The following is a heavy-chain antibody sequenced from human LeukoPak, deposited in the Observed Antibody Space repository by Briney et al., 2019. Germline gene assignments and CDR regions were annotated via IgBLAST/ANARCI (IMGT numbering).Heavy chain of an antibody. CDR3: ARVAGDYYDNSGSSFYFDY. V-gene: IGHV4-34*01. D-gene: IGHD3-22*01. J-gene: IGHJ4*02. Sequence: SETLSLTCAVYGGSFSGYYWSWIRQPPGKGLEWIGEINHSGSTNYNPSLKSRVTISVDTSKNQFSLKVSSVTAADTAVYYCARVAGDYYDNSGSSFYFDYWGQGTLVSVSS. CDR2: INHSGST. CDR1: GGSFSGYY.